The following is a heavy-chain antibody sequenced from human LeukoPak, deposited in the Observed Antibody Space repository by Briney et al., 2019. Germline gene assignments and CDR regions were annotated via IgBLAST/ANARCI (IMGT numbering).Heavy chain of an antibody. D-gene: IGHD3-16*02. CDR2: IYYSGST. CDR1: GGYICSYY. Sequence: SETLSLTCTVSGGYICSYYWSWIRQPPGKGLEWIGYIYYSGSTNYNPSLKSRVTISVDTSKNQFSLKLSSVTAADTAVYYCARENYDYVWGSYRANWFDPWGQGTLVTVSS. CDR3: ARENYDYVWGSYRANWFDP. V-gene: IGHV4-59*01. J-gene: IGHJ5*02.